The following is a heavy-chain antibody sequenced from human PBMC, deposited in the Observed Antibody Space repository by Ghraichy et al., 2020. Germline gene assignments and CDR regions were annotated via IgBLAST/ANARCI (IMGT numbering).Heavy chain of an antibody. J-gene: IGHJ4*02. CDR2: ISSSISTI. CDR1: GFTFSSYS. D-gene: IGHD6-6*01. Sequence: GGSLRLSCAASGFTFSSYSMNWVRQAPGKGLEWVSYISSSISTIYYADSVKGRFTISRDNAKNSLYLQMNSLRAEDTAVYYCARERGSSSSGGVYYFDYWPPGPLVTFSS. CDR3: ARERGSSSSGGVYYFDY. V-gene: IGHV3-48*01.